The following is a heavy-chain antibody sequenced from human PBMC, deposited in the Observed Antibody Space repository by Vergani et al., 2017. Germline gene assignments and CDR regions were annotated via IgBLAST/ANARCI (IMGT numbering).Heavy chain of an antibody. CDR2: INPSGGHT. J-gene: IGHJ4*02. Sequence: QVQVVQSGAEVKKSGASVKVSCKTSGYTFSNYYMHWVRQAPGQGLEWMGIINPSGGHTNYAQKFQGRVTMTRDTSTSTVYMELSSLRSEDTAIYYCARDRGRWLQFFYWGQGTLVTVSS. CDR1: GYTFSNYY. D-gene: IGHD5-24*01. V-gene: IGHV1-46*01. CDR3: ARDRGRWLQFFY.